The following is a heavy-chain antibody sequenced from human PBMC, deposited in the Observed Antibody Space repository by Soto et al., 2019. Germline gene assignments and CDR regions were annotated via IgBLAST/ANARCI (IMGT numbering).Heavy chain of an antibody. CDR3: ARVEDYDFWSGYFFDD. D-gene: IGHD3-3*01. CDR1: GFTFSSYW. J-gene: IGHJ4*02. CDR2: IKQDGSEK. V-gene: IGHV3-7*05. Sequence: EVQLVESGGGLVQPGGSLRLSCAASGFTFSSYWMSWVRQAPGKGLEWVANIKQDGSEKYYVDSVKGRFTISRDNAKNSLYLQMNSLRAEDTAVYYCARVEDYDFWSGYFFDDWGQGTLVTVSS.